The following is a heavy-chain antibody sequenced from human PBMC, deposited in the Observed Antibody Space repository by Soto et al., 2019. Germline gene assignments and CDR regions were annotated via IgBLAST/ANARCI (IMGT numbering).Heavy chain of an antibody. V-gene: IGHV3-23*01. CDR3: AKDGYNWNYGFTQYYFDY. J-gene: IGHJ4*02. CDR1: GFTFSTYA. D-gene: IGHD1-7*01. Sequence: GWSLRLSCAASGFTFSTYAMIWVRQAPGKXLEWVSAISGSGGSTYYADSVKGRFTISRDNSKNTLYLQMNSLRAEDTAMYYCAKDGYNWNYGFTQYYFDYWGQGTLVTVSS. CDR2: ISGSGGST.